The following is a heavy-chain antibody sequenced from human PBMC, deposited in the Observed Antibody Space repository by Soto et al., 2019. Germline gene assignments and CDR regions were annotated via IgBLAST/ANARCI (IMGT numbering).Heavy chain of an antibody. CDR1: GFTFSSYA. J-gene: IGHJ4*02. V-gene: IGHV3-30-3*01. D-gene: IGHD5-12*01. CDR2: ISYDGSNK. CDR3: ARGGDSGYDYGGPFVY. Sequence: GGSLRLSCAASGFTFSSYAMHWVRQAPGKGLEWVAVISYDGSNKYYADSVKGRFTISRDNSKNALYLQMNSLRAEDTAVYYCARGGDSGYDYGGPFVYLGQGTLVNVSS.